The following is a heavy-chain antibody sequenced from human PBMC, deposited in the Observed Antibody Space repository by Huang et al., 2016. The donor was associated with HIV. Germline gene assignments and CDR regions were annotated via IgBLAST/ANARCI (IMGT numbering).Heavy chain of an antibody. J-gene: IGHJ3*02. V-gene: IGHV7-4-1*02. D-gene: IGHD2-21*01. CDR1: GYTFPNSG. CDR2: SNTETGKT. Sequence: QVQLVQSGSELKKPGASVKVSCKASGYTFPNSGVHWVRQAPGQGLEWMGCSNTETGKTRYAQGRTGRVVFSLDTSVNTAYLQISSLKAADSAIYYCVRVRRVMDTYCVADRSTLEAFDIWGQGTVVTVSA. CDR3: VRVRRVMDTYCVADRSTLEAFDI.